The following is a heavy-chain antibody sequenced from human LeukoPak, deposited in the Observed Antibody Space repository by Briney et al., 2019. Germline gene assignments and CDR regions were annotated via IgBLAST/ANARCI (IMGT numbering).Heavy chain of an antibody. Sequence: GGSLRLSCTVPGFTVSRYSLYWVRQAPGKRLEWVSSISSSDTFMNYAASVRGRFTVSRDDAKNSMYLQMSSLRDEDTAVYYCARVRGYTYGDPLDYWGQGTLVTVSS. CDR1: GFTVSRYS. CDR3: ARVRGYTYGDPLDY. V-gene: IGHV3-21*01. CDR2: ISSSDTFM. D-gene: IGHD4-17*01. J-gene: IGHJ4*02.